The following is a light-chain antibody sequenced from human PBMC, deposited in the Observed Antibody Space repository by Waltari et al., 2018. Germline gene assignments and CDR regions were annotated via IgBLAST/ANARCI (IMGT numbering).Light chain of an antibody. V-gene: IGLV1-47*01. CDR3: AAWDDKLGGRWE. CDR1: SSNIGSNV. CDR2: RND. J-gene: IGLJ2*01. Sequence: QSVLTQPPSASGTPGQRVTISCSGSSSNIGSNVVNWYQQVPGTTPKLLIYRNDQRPSGGPDRFSGSKSGTSASLAISGRRSEDEADYYCAAWDDKLGGRWEFGGGTKLTVL.